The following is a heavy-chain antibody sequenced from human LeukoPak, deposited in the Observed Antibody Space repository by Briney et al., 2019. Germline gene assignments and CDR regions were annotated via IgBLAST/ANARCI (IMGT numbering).Heavy chain of an antibody. CDR2: IIPIFGIA. CDR3: ARDLDPLRYFDFTLGY. D-gene: IGHD3-9*01. Sequence: KGSCKASGGTLNSYAISRVGQAPGQGLGWVGKIIPIFGIANYAQKFQGRVTITADKSTSTAYMELSSLRSEDTAVYYCARDLDPLRYFDFTLGYWGQGTLVTVSS. CDR1: GGTLNSYA. V-gene: IGHV1-69*04. J-gene: IGHJ4*02.